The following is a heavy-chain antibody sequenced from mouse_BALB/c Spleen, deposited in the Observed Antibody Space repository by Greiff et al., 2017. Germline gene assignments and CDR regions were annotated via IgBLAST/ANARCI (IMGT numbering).Heavy chain of an antibody. CDR1: GYTFTDYY. J-gene: IGHJ2*01. CDR2: IYPGSGNT. Sequence: VKLQESGAELARPGASVKLSCKASGYTFTDYYINWVKQRTGQGLEWIGEIYPGSGNTYYNEKFKGKATLTADKSSSTAYMQLSSLTSEDSAVYFCARRGYGFDYWGQGTTLTVSS. V-gene: IGHV1-77*01. CDR3: ARRGYGFDY. D-gene: IGHD3-1*01.